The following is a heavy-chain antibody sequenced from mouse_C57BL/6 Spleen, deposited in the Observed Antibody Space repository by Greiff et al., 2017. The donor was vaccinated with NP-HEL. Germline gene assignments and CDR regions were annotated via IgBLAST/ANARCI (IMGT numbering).Heavy chain of an antibody. CDR2: ISYDGSN. J-gene: IGHJ2*01. V-gene: IGHV3-6*01. D-gene: IGHD1-1*01. CDR3: ARGSSYWYFDY. CDR1: GYSITSGYY. Sequence: EVQLQQSGPGLVKPSQSLSLTCSVTGYSITSGYYWNWIRQFPGNKLEWMGYISYDGSNNYNPSLKNRISITRDTSKNQFFLKLNSVTTEDTATYYCARGSSYWYFDYWGQGTTLTVSS.